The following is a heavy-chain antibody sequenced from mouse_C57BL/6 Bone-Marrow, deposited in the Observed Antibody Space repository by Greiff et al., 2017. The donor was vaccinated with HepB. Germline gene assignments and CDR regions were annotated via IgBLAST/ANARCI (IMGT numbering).Heavy chain of an antibody. CDR1: GFTFTDYY. CDR2: IRNKANGYTT. V-gene: IGHV7-3*01. D-gene: IGHD1-1*01. CDR3: ARYPTTVAYYFDY. Sequence: EVMLVESGGGLVQPGGSLSLSCAASGFTFTDYYMSWVRQPPGKALEWLGFIRNKANGYTTEYSASVKGRFTISRDNSQSILYLQMNALRAEDSATYYCARYPTTVAYYFDYWGQGTTLTVSS. J-gene: IGHJ2*01.